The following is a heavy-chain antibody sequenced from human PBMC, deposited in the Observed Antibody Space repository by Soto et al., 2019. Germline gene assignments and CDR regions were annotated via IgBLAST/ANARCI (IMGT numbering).Heavy chain of an antibody. CDR1: GGTFSSYT. Sequence: QVQLVQSGAEMKKPGSSVKVSCKASGGTFSSYTISWVRQAPGQGLKWMGRIIPILGIANYAQKFQGRVTITADKSTSTAYMELSSLRSEDTAVYYCEAYKCIAVAEPNLLDYWGQGTLVTVSS. J-gene: IGHJ4*02. D-gene: IGHD6-19*01. V-gene: IGHV1-69*02. CDR3: EAYKCIAVAEPNLLDY. CDR2: IIPILGIA.